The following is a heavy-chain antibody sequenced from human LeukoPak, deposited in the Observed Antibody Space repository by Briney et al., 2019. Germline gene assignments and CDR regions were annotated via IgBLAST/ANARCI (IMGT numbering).Heavy chain of an antibody. J-gene: IGHJ4*02. Sequence: SETLSLTCTVSGGSISTYYWSWIRQPPGKGLDWIGYIDYSGSGNYNPSLKSRVTISEDTSKNQFSLKVSSVTAADTAVYYCAREGGPYRPLDYSGQGTLVTVSS. CDR1: GGSISTYY. CDR2: IDYSGSG. V-gene: IGHV4-59*12. CDR3: AREGGPYRPLDY.